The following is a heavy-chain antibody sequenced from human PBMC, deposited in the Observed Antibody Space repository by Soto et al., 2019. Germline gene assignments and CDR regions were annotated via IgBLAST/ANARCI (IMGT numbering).Heavy chain of an antibody. CDR1: GYTFTSYG. V-gene: IGHV1-18*01. CDR2: ISAYNGNT. CDR3: ARDGDTYYDILTGSGVNFDY. Sequence: GASVKVSCKASGYTFTSYGISWVRQAPGQGLEWMGWISAYNGNTNYAQKLQGRVTMTTDTSTSTAYMELRSLRSDDTAVYYCARDGDTYYDILTGSGVNFDYWGQGTLVTVSS. D-gene: IGHD3-9*01. J-gene: IGHJ4*02.